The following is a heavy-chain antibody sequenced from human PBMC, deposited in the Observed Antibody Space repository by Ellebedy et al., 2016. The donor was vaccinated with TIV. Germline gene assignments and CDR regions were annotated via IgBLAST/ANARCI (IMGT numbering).Heavy chain of an antibody. CDR2: IYYSGST. D-gene: IGHD3-3*01. V-gene: IGHV4-31*03. CDR3: AARIPITPTVLRFLDDAFDI. CDR1: GGSISSGGYY. J-gene: IGHJ3*02. Sequence: MPSETLSLTCTVSGGSISSGGYYWSWIRQHPGKGLEWIGYIYYSGSTYYNPSLKSRVTISVDTSKNQFSLKLSSVTAADTAVYYCAARIPITPTVLRFLDDAFDIWGQGTMVTVSS.